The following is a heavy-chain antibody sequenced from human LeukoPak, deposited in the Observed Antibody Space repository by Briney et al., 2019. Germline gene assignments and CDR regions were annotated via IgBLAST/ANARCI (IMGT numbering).Heavy chain of an antibody. Sequence: GGSLRLSCAASGFTFGSYAMSWVRQAPGKGLEWVAVISYDGSNKYYADSVKGRFTISRDNSKNTLYLQMDSLGAEDTAVYYCAKTFVGGERGFVDSWGQGTLVTVSS. CDR3: AKTFVGGERGFVDS. D-gene: IGHD1-26*01. J-gene: IGHJ4*02. V-gene: IGHV3-30-3*01. CDR1: GFTFGSYA. CDR2: ISYDGSNK.